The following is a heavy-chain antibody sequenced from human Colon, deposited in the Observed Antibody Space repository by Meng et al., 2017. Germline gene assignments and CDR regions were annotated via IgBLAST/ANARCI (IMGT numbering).Heavy chain of an antibody. CDR2: TYYRAKWNH. Sequence: QPHLPQAGPGLVTPPQTLSLTLAISRDSVSSKTAVWNWIRQSPSRGLEWLGRTYYRAKWNHDYAESLRGRITINPDTSNNQISLQLNSVTPEDTAVYYCTRGLEFYRFEYWGQGTLVTVSS. V-gene: IGHV6-1*01. D-gene: IGHD3-16*02. CDR1: RDSVSSKTAV. J-gene: IGHJ4*02. CDR3: TRGLEFYRFEY.